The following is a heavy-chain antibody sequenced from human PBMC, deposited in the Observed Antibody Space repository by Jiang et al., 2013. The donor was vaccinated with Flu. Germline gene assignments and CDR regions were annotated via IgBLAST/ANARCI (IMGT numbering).Heavy chain of an antibody. V-gene: IGHV2-5*02. Sequence: QPPGKALEWLALIYWDDDKRYSPSLKSRLTITKGTSKNQVVLTMTNMDPVDTATYYCAHRRASYASEYFDYWGQGTLVTVSS. CDR3: AHRRASYASEYFDY. J-gene: IGHJ4*02. CDR2: IYWDDDK. D-gene: IGHD1-26*01.